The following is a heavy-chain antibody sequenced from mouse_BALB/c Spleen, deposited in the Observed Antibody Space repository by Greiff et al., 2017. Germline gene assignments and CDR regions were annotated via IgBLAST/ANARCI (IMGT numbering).Heavy chain of an antibody. CDR2: IRNKANGYTT. CDR3: ARGGWHYAMDY. V-gene: IGHV7-3*02. J-gene: IGHJ4*01. Sequence: EVNVVESGGGLVQPGGSLRLSCATSGFTFTDYYMSWVRQPPGKALEWLGFIRNKANGYTTEYSASVKGRFTISRDNSQSILYLQMNTLRAEDSATYYCARGGWHYAMDYWGQGTSVTVSS. CDR1: GFTFTDYY. D-gene: IGHD2-3*01.